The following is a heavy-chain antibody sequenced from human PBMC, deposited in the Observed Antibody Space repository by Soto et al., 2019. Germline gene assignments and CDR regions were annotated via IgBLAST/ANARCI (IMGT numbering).Heavy chain of an antibody. CDR2: ISYDGSNK. V-gene: IGHV3-30*18. CDR3: AKDFLPSITGAYYFDY. Sequence: QVQLVESGGGVVQPGRSLRLSCAASGFTFSSYGMHWVRQAPGKGLEWVAVISYDGSNKYYADSVKGRFTISRDNSKNTLYLQMNSLRAEDTAVYYCAKDFLPSITGAYYFDYLGQGTLVTVSS. J-gene: IGHJ4*02. CDR1: GFTFSSYG. D-gene: IGHD1-20*01.